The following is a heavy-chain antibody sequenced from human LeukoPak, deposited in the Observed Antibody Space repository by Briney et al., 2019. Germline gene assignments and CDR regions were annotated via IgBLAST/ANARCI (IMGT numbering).Heavy chain of an antibody. CDR1: GFAFSFYA. D-gene: IGHD6-19*01. CDR2: INANSGTT. V-gene: IGHV3-23*01. J-gene: IGHJ5*01. Sequence: GRSLRLSCAASGFAFSFYAMSWLRERPGKGLERVSTINANSGTTSYAASVRGRFTISRDNSKNTLYLQVNTLRADDTAVYYCAKPISGGLAVTADWFHPWGQGTLVVVSS. CDR3: AKPISGGLAVTADWFHP.